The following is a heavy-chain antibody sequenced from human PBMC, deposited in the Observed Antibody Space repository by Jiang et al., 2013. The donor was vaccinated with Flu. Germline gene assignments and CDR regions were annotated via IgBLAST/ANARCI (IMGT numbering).Heavy chain of an antibody. CDR2: IDPSDSYT. V-gene: IGHV5-10-1*01. CDR3: ARSGGGYYDSSGVGFDY. J-gene: IGHJ4*02. D-gene: IGHD3-22*01. Sequence: SGYSFTSYWISWVRQMPGKGLEWMGRIDPSDSYTNYSPSFQGHVTISADKSISTAYLQWSSLKASDTAMYYCARSGGGYYDSSGVGFDYWGQGTLVTVSS. CDR1: GYSFTSYW.